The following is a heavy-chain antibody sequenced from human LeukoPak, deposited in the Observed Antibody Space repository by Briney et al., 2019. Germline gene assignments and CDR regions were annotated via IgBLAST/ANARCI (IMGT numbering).Heavy chain of an antibody. Sequence: SETLSLTCTVTGDSITRRSDYWGWVRQPPGKGLEWIGSIYYSGSTYYNPSFKSRVTISVDTSRNQISLQFYCARNESVLGTTGLNDFFDDWGQGSLVTVSS. CDR1: GDSITRRSDY. CDR2: IYYSGST. CDR3: LNDFFDD. J-gene: IGHJ4*02. D-gene: IGHD1-26*01. V-gene: IGHV4-39*01.